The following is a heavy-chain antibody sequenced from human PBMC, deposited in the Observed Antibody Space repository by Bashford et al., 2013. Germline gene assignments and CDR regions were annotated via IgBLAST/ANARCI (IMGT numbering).Heavy chain of an antibody. D-gene: IGHD1-26*01. CDR2: ISYDGGNE. CDR3: ARGAPYYFEY. J-gene: IGHJ4*01. V-gene: IGHV3-30-3*01. Sequence: GGSLRLSCTASGFTFKNYEIHWVRRTPDKGLQWVAVISYDGGNEYYSESVQGRFTVSRDNSKNMAFLQMNSLRPEDTSVYYCARGAPYYFEYWGHGTLVTVSS. CDR1: GFTFKNYE.